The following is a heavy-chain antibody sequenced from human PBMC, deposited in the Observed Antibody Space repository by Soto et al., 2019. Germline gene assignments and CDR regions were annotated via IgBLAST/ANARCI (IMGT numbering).Heavy chain of an antibody. CDR3: AHIVVAGITYYFDS. CDR1: GFSFSTSGVG. Sequence: QITLKESGPTLVKPTQTLTLTCTFSGFSFSTSGVGVGWIRQPPGKALEWLTFIYWDDDKRNSPLLKSRLTIPTDTAKNQVVLTMTNMDPVDTATYYCAHIVVAGITYYFDSWGQGTLVTVSS. V-gene: IGHV2-5*02. CDR2: IYWDDDK. J-gene: IGHJ4*02. D-gene: IGHD2-15*01.